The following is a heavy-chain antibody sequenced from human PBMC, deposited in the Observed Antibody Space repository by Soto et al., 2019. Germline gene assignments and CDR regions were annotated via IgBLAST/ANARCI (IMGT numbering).Heavy chain of an antibody. Sequence: GASVKVSCKASGGTFSSYTISWVRQAPGQGLEWMGRIIPILGIANYAQKFQGRVTITADKSTSTAYMELSSLRSEDTAVYYCASRPPWGDILTGYYLRPPETYYYGMDVWGQGTTVTVSS. V-gene: IGHV1-69*02. J-gene: IGHJ6*02. D-gene: IGHD3-9*01. CDR1: GGTFSSYT. CDR2: IIPILGIA. CDR3: ASRPPWGDILTGYYLRPPETYYYGMDV.